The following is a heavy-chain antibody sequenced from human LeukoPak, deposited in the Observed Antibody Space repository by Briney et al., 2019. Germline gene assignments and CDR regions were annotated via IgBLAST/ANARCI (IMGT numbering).Heavy chain of an antibody. D-gene: IGHD6-19*01. CDR1: GYTFTGCY. J-gene: IGHJ4*02. V-gene: IGHV1-2*02. CDR2: INPNSGGT. CDR3: AREIAVAGTSYDY. Sequence: ASVKVSCKASGYTFTGCYMHWVRQAPGQGLEWMGWINPNSGGTNYAQKFQGRVTMTRDTSISTAYMELSRLRSDDTAVYYCAREIAVAGTSYDYWGQGTLVTVSS.